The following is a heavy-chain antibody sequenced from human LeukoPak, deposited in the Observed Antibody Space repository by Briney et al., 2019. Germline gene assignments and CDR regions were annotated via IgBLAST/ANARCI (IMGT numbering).Heavy chain of an antibody. J-gene: IGHJ5*02. Sequence: ASVKVSCKASGYTFTSYDINWVRQATGQGLEWMGWMNPNSGNTGYAQKFQGRVTMTRNTSISTAYMERSSLRSEDTAVYYCARASYYYGSGSYRKVYWFDPWGQGTLVTVSS. CDR1: GYTFTSYD. V-gene: IGHV1-8*01. CDR3: ARASYYYGSGSYRKVYWFDP. CDR2: MNPNSGNT. D-gene: IGHD3-10*01.